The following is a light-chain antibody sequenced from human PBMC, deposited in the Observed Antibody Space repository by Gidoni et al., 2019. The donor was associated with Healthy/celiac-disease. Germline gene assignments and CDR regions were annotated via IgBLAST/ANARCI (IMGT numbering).Light chain of an antibody. CDR3: QQYNNWPSSLT. Sequence: EIVMTQSPATLPVSPGERATLSCRASQSVSSNLAWYQQKHGQAPRLLIYGASTRATGIPARFSGSGSGTEFTLTISSLQSEDFAVYYCQQYNNWPSSLTFGGXTKVEIK. V-gene: IGKV3-15*01. J-gene: IGKJ4*01. CDR1: QSVSSN. CDR2: GAS.